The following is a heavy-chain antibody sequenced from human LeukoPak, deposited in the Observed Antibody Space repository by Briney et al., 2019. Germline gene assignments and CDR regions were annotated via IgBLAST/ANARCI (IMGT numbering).Heavy chain of an antibody. CDR3: AREVGIAVAVMRGNWFDP. CDR2: IIPIFGTA. D-gene: IGHD6-19*01. V-gene: IGHV1-69*05. J-gene: IGHJ5*02. Sequence: SVTVSCKASGGTFSSYAISWVRQAPGHGLEWMGGIIPIFGTANYAQKFQGRVTITTDESTSTAYMELSSRRSEDTAVYYCAREVGIAVAVMRGNWFDPWGQGNLVTVSS. CDR1: GGTFSSYA.